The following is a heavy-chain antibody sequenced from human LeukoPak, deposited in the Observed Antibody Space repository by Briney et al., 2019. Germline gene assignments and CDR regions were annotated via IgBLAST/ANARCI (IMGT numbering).Heavy chain of an antibody. CDR1: GFMFSSYS. Sequence: GGSLRLSCAASGFMFSSYSMKWVRQAPGKGLEWISYISSKSTSIYYADSVKGRFTVSRDNAESSLYLQMNSLRDEDTAVYYCARETSRQQLVLALSFDYWGQGTLVTVSS. CDR2: ISSKSTSI. CDR3: ARETSRQQLVLALSFDY. V-gene: IGHV3-48*02. J-gene: IGHJ4*02. D-gene: IGHD6-13*01.